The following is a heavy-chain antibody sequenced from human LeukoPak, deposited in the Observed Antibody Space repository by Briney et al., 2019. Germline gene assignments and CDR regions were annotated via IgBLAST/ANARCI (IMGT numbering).Heavy chain of an antibody. V-gene: IGHV5-51*01. J-gene: IGHJ3*02. CDR3: ARHEVGATTGNAFDI. D-gene: IGHD1-26*01. CDR1: GYSFTSYW. CDR2: IYPGDSDT. Sequence: GESLKISCKGSGYSFTSYWIGWVRRMPGKGLEWMGIIYPGDSDTRYSPSFQGQVTISADKSISTAYLQWSSLEASDTAMYYCARHEVGATTGNAFDIWGQGTMVTVSS.